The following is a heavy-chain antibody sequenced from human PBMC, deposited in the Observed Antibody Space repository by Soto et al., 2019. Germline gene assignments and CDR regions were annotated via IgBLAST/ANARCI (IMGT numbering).Heavy chain of an antibody. D-gene: IGHD2-15*01. CDR2: ISYDGSNK. CDR3: AKVWVVAATHYYYGMDV. CDR1: GFTFSSYG. J-gene: IGHJ6*02. Sequence: GGSLRLSCAASGFTFSSYGMHWVRQAPGKGLEWVAAISYDGSNKYYADSVKGRFTISRDNSKNTLYLQMNSLRAEDTALYYCAKVWVVAATHYYYGMDVWGQGTTVTVSS. V-gene: IGHV3-30*18.